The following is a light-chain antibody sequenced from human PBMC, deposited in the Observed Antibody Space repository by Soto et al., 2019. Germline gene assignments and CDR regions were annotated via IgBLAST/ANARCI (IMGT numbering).Light chain of an antibody. CDR3: QQYYNIPYT. CDR1: QSVFYSSNNKNY. V-gene: IGKV4-1*01. Sequence: DIVMTQSPDSLAVSLGERATINCKSSQSVFYSSNNKNYLAWYQQKPGQPPKLLIYWASTRESGVPDRFSGSGSGADFTPTISSLRAEDVAVYYCQQYYNIPYTFGQGTKLEIK. CDR2: WAS. J-gene: IGKJ2*01.